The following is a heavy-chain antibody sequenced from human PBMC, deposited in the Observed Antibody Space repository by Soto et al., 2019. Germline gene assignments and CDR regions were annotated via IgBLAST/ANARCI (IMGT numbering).Heavy chain of an antibody. CDR2: ISAYNGNT. V-gene: IGHV1-18*01. Sequence: GASVKVSGKASGYTFTSYGISWVRQAPGQGLEWMEWISAYNGNTNYAQKLQGRVTMTTDTSTSTAYMELRSLRSNDTAVYYCARLGSTMIVVVQGFDYWGQGTLVTVSS. CDR1: GYTFTSYG. J-gene: IGHJ4*02. D-gene: IGHD3-22*01. CDR3: ARLGSTMIVVVQGFDY.